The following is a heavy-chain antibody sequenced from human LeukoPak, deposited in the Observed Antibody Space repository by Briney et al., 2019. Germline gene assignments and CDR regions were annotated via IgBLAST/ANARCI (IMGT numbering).Heavy chain of an antibody. CDR3: ARYSGPAYFDY. Sequence: ASVKVSCKASGGSFSDYSISWVRQAPGQGLEWMGWISAYNGETNYAEKLQGRGTMTTDTSTSTAYMELRSLRSDDTAVYYCARYSGPAYFDYWGQGTLVTVSS. D-gene: IGHD2-21*01. CDR2: ISAYNGET. CDR1: GGSFSDYS. J-gene: IGHJ4*02. V-gene: IGHV1-18*01.